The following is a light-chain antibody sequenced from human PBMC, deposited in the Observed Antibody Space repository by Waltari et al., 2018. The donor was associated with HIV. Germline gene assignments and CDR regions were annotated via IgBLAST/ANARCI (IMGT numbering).Light chain of an antibody. CDR3: AAWDDSLNGM. Sequence: QSVLTQPPSVSGTPGQHVTIPCSGSSSNIGSNIVNWYQQLPGAAPKLLIYTNDSGRSGVPDRFSGSKSGTSACLSISGLQSAEEAEYYCAAWDDSLNGMFGGGTKLTV. V-gene: IGLV1-44*01. CDR2: TND. J-gene: IGLJ3*02. CDR1: SSNIGSNI.